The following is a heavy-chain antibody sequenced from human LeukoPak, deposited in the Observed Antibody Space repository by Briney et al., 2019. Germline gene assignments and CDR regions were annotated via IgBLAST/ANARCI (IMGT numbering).Heavy chain of an antibody. V-gene: IGHV4-39*07. D-gene: IGHD2-2*02. J-gene: IGHJ4*02. CDR3: ARKWPLLVIYPSGYFDY. CDR1: GDSISTSNSY. Sequence: PSETLSLTCTVSGDSISTSNSYWGWIRQPPGKGLEWIGSIYYSGSTYYNPSLKSRVTISVDTSKNQFSLKLTSVTAADTAVYYCARKWPLLVIYPSGYFDYWGQGTLVTVSS. CDR2: IYYSGST.